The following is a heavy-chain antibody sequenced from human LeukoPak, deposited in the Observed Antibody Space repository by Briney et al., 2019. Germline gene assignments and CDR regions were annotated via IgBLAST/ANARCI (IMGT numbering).Heavy chain of an antibody. V-gene: IGHV1-69*04. Sequence: SVKVSCKASGGTFSSYTISWVRQAPGQGLEWMGRIIPILGIANYAQKFQGRVTITADKSTSTAYMELSSLRSENTAVYYCAREGLNWNSSCGMDVWGQGTLVTVSS. CDR1: GGTFSSYT. D-gene: IGHD1-1*01. J-gene: IGHJ6*02. CDR3: AREGLNWNSSCGMDV. CDR2: IIPILGIA.